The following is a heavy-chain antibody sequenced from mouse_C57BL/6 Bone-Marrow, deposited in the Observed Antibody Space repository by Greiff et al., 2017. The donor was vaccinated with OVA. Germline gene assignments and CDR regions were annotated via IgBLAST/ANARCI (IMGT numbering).Heavy chain of an antibody. V-gene: IGHV1-64*01. D-gene: IGHD1-1*01. Sequence: QVQLQQPGAELVKPGASVKLSCKASGYTFTSYWMHWVKQRPGQGLEWIGMIHPNSGSTNYNEKFKSKATLTVDKSYSTAYMQLSSLTSEDSAVYYCARRERITTVAFDYWGQGTTLTVSS. CDR2: IHPNSGST. J-gene: IGHJ2*01. CDR1: GYTFTSYW. CDR3: ARRERITTVAFDY.